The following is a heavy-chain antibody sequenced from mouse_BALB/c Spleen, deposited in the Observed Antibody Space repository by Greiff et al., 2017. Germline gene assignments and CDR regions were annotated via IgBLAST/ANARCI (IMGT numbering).Heavy chain of an antibody. D-gene: IGHD2-4*01. Sequence: DVKLQESGPGLVKPSQSLSLTCTVTGYSITSDYAWHWIRQFPGNKLEWMGYISYSGSTSYNPSLKSRISITRDTSKNQFFLQLNSVTTEDTATYYCARRDYDYAWFAYWGQETLVTVSA. CDR2: ISYSGST. CDR3: ARRDYDYAWFAY. CDR1: GYSITSDYA. J-gene: IGHJ3*01. V-gene: IGHV3-2*02.